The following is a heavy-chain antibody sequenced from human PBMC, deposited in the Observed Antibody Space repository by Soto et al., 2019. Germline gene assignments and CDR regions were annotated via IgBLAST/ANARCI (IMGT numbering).Heavy chain of an antibody. CDR1: GLSFDEYA. D-gene: IGHD3-10*01. Sequence: HPGGSLRLSCGASGLSFDEYAMTWVRQAPGKGLEWVSSISGSGGSTYYADSVKGRFTISRDNSKNTLYLQMNGLRADDTAVYYCAKVASASYLYPWGQGTLVTVSS. V-gene: IGHV3-23*01. CDR2: ISGSGGST. CDR3: AKVASASYLYP. J-gene: IGHJ5*02.